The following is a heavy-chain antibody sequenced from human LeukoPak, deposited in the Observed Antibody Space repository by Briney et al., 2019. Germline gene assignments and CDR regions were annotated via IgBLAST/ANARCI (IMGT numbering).Heavy chain of an antibody. CDR3: ARARTVTDLDAFDI. CDR1: GGSISSGGYS. J-gene: IGHJ3*02. Sequence: SETLSLTCAVSGGSISSGGYSWSWIRQPPGKGLEWIGYIYHSGSTYYNPSLKSRVTISVDRSKNQFSLKLSSVTAADTAVYYCARARTVTDLDAFDIWGQGTMVTVSS. CDR2: IYHSGST. D-gene: IGHD4-17*01. V-gene: IGHV4-30-2*01.